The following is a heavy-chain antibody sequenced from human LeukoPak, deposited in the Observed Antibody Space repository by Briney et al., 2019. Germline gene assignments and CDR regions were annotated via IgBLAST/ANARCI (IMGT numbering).Heavy chain of an antibody. CDR3: ARDHSQTRRYCSGGSCYPGRFDP. Sequence: GASVKVSCKASGYTFTGYYMHWVRQAPGQGLEWMGWINPNSGGTNYAQKFQGRVTMTRDTSISTAYMELSRLRSDDTAVYYCARDHSQTRRYCSGGSCYPGRFDPWGQGTLVTVSS. CDR1: GYTFTGYY. D-gene: IGHD2-15*01. J-gene: IGHJ5*02. V-gene: IGHV1-2*02. CDR2: INPNSGGT.